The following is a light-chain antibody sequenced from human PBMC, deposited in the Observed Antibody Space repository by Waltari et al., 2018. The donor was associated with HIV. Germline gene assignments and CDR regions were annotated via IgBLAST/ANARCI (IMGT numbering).Light chain of an antibody. CDR3: QSSDSSGVDFVV. CDR2: KDT. J-gene: IGLJ2*01. Sequence: DLTQPPSVSVPPGQTATITCTGDALTKRHGYWYQKKSGQAPVLLINKDTERLSGIPERFSGSRSGTSLTLTINEVRAEDEAEYYCQSSDSSGVDFVVFGGGTKLTV. CDR1: ALTKRH. V-gene: IGLV3-25*03.